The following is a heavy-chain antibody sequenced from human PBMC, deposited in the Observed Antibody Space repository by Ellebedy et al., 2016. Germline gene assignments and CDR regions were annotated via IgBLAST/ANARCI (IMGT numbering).Heavy chain of an antibody. CDR1: GFTFGIYA. V-gene: IGHV3-23*01. J-gene: IGHJ5*02. CDR2: LRGSGATT. D-gene: IGHD4-11*01. CDR3: ARDPVGRGVNYFGP. Sequence: GGSLRLSCVASGFTFGIYAMSWVRQAPGKGLEWVSSLRGSGATTYYADSVRGRFTISRDNSKNTLYLQMNSLRHDDTAVYYCARDPVGRGVNYFGPWGQGTLVTVSS.